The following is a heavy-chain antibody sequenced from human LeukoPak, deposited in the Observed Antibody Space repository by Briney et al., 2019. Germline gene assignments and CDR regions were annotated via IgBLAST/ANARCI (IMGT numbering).Heavy chain of an antibody. J-gene: IGHJ4*02. CDR1: GYTFTSYG. CDR3: ARYHSSGRNFDY. D-gene: IGHD3-22*01. CDR2: ISAYNGNT. V-gene: IGHV1-18*01. Sequence: ASVKVSCKASGYTFTSYGISWLRQAPGQGLEWMGWISAYNGNTNYAQKLQGRVTMTTDTSTSTAYMELRTLRSDDTAVYYCARYHSSGRNFDYWGQGTLVTVSS.